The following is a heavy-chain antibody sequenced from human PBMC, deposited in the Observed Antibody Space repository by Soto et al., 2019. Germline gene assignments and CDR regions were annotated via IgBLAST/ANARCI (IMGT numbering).Heavy chain of an antibody. CDR3: ARGFPLWFDP. D-gene: IGHD3-3*01. V-gene: IGHV1-3*01. Sequence: ASVKVSCKASGYTFTSYAIHWVRQAPGQRLEWMGWINAGNGNTKYSQKFQGRVTITRDTSASTAYMELSSLRSEDTAVYYSARGFPLWFDPWGQGTLVTSPQ. CDR2: INAGNGNT. J-gene: IGHJ5*02. CDR1: GYTFTSYA.